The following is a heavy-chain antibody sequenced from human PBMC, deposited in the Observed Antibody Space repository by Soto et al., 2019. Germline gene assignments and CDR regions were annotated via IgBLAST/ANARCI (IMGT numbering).Heavy chain of an antibody. CDR3: ARLLHDNRGYYYFDY. CDR2: IYYSGSI. D-gene: IGHD3-9*01. CDR1: GGSITSSSYY. J-gene: IGHJ4*02. Sequence: PSETLSLTCSVSGGSITSSSYYWGWIRQPPGKGLEWIAAIYYSGSIYHNPSLKSRVTMSIDTSKNQFSLKMSSVTAADTAVYYCARLLHDNRGYYYFDYWGQGTLVTVSS. V-gene: IGHV4-39*01.